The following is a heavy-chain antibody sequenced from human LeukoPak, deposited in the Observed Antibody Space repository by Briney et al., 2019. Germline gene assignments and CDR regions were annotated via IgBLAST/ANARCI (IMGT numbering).Heavy chain of an antibody. V-gene: IGHV4-59*01. CDR3: ARGGPPGYYYDYYMDV. CDR1: GGSISSYY. J-gene: IGHJ6*03. CDR2: IYYSGST. Sequence: PSETLSLTCTVSGGSISSYYWSWIRQTPGKGLEWIGYIYYSGSTNFNPSLKSRVTISVDTSKNQFSRKMSSVTAADTAVYFCARGGPPGYYYDYYMDVWGKGTTVTISS.